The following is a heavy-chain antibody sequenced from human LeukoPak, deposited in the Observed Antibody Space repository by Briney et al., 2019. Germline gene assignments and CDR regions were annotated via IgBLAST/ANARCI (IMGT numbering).Heavy chain of an antibody. CDR2: IRYDGSNK. V-gene: IGHV3-30*02. Sequence: GGSLRLSCAASGFTFSSYGMHWVRQAPGKGLEWVAFIRYDGSNKYYADSVKGRFTISRDNSKNTLYLQMNSLRAEDTAVYYCAKGLWGSYRAFDYWGQGTLVTVSS. J-gene: IGHJ4*02. CDR1: GFTFSSYG. CDR3: AKGLWGSYRAFDY. D-gene: IGHD3-16*02.